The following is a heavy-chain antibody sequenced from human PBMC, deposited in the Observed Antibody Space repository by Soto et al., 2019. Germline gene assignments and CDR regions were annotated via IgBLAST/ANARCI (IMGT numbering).Heavy chain of an antibody. CDR2: IIPIFGTA. D-gene: IGHD4-17*01. Sequence: ASVKVSCKASGGTFSSYAISWVRQAPGQGLEWMGGIIPIFGTANYAQKFQGRVTITADESTSTAYMELSSLRSEDTAVYYCATANYDYGGNYGAHDYWGQGTLVTVS. CDR1: GGTFSSYA. CDR3: ATANYDYGGNYGAHDY. J-gene: IGHJ4*02. V-gene: IGHV1-69*13.